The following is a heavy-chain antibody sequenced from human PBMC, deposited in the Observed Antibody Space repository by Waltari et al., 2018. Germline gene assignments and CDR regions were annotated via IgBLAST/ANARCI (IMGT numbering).Heavy chain of an antibody. V-gene: IGHV2-5*01. CDR2: IYWNDDK. D-gene: IGHD5-12*01. Sequence: QITLKESGPTLVKPTQTLTLTCTFSGFSLSTRGVGVGWIRQPPGKALEWLALIYWNDDKRYSPSLKSRLTITKDTSKNQVVLTMTNMDPVDTATYYCAHRRGSGYDSYWGQGTLVTVSS. CDR1: GFSLSTRGVG. J-gene: IGHJ4*02. CDR3: AHRRGSGYDSY.